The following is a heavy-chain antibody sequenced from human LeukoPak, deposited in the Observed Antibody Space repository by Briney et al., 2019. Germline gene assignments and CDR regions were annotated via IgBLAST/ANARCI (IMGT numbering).Heavy chain of an antibody. J-gene: IGHJ6*03. Sequence: PGGSLRLSCAASGFTFSSYSMSWVRQAPGKGLEWVSYISSSSSTIYYADSVKGRFTISRDNAKNSLYLQMNSLRAEDTAVYYCARVAVGYCSSTSCYVSDYYMDVWGKGTTVTVSS. CDR3: ARVAVGYCSSTSCYVSDYYMDV. CDR1: GFTFSSYS. CDR2: ISSSSSTI. V-gene: IGHV3-48*01. D-gene: IGHD2-2*03.